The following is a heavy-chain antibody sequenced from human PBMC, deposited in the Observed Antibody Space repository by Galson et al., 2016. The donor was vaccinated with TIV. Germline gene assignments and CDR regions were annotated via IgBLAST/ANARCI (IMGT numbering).Heavy chain of an antibody. CDR2: ISSGRSSTI. D-gene: IGHD5-18*01. Sequence: SLRLSCAASGFTFSGYSMDWVRQAPGKGLEWLSYISSGRSSTIHYADPVKGRFTISRDNARNSLHLQMTSLRAEDTAVYYCARDRSGYTYGYESACFELWGRGTLVVVSS. J-gene: IGHJ2*01. V-gene: IGHV3-48*01. CDR3: ARDRSGYTYGYESACFEL. CDR1: GFTFSGYS.